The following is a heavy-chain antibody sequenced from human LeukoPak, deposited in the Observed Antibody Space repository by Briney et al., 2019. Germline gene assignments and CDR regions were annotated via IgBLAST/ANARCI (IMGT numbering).Heavy chain of an antibody. J-gene: IGHJ6*03. D-gene: IGHD5-18*01. CDR2: IRGNAGTT. CDR3: AKGYSYGSHRGDYYYYYYMDV. Sequence: GGSLRLSCAASGFTFSSYNMNWVRQAPGKGLEWVSAIRGNAGTTYYADSVKGRFTIFRDNFKNTLYLQMNSLRAEDTAVYYCAKGYSYGSHRGDYYYYYYMDVWGKGTTVTISS. V-gene: IGHV3-23*01. CDR1: GFTFSSYN.